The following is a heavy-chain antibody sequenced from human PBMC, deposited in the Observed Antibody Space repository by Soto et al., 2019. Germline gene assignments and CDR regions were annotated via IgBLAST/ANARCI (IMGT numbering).Heavy chain of an antibody. J-gene: IGHJ6*02. Sequence: QVTWKATGPVLVKPTENLTLSCTVSGFSLSNTRMCVRWFRQPPGKSLEWLPHLFSNDAKSSTTALKSKLINCKDTATSQVDLTIPNMDPVDKATDYCAQIMRESSSWDCEVSVDCYDYGMDVWGQGTTVTVSS. CDR1: GFSLSNTRMC. V-gene: IGHV2-26*01. CDR3: AQIMRESSSWDCEVSVDCYDYGMDV. CDR2: LFSNDAK. D-gene: IGHD6-13*01.